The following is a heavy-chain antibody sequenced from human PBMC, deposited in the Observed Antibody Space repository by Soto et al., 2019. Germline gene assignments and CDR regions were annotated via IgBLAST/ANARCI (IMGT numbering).Heavy chain of an antibody. D-gene: IGHD6-19*01. CDR3: ARGIPDSSGWYYYYYYYGMDV. CDR1: GFTFSDYY. V-gene: IGHV3-11*06. Sequence: GGSLRFSCAASGFTFSDYYMSWIRQVPGKGLEWVAYISGTSDSIPYADSVKGRFTISRDNSKNTLYLQMNSLRAEDTAVYYCARGIPDSSGWYYYYYYYGMDVWGQGTTVTVSS. CDR2: ISGTSDSI. J-gene: IGHJ6*02.